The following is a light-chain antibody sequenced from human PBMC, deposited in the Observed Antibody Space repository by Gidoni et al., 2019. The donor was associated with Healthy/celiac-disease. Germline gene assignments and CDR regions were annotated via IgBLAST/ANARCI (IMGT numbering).Light chain of an antibody. CDR1: QSVSSN. CDR3: QQYNNWPPYT. Sequence: DIVMTQSPATLSVSPGESATLSCRASQSVSSNLAWYQQKPGQAPRLLIYGASTRATGIPARCSGSGSGTEFTLTISSLQSEDFAVYYCQQYNNWPPYTFGQGTKLEIK. V-gene: IGKV3-15*01. J-gene: IGKJ2*01. CDR2: GAS.